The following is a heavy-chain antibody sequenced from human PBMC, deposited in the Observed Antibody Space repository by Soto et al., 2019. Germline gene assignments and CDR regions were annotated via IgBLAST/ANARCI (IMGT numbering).Heavy chain of an antibody. D-gene: IGHD6-19*01. CDR2: FDNTGST. CDR3: ARGRGWCDY. V-gene: IGHV3-53*01. J-gene: IGHJ4*02. Sequence: EAQLVQSGGGFIQPGGSLRLSCAASGFPVSGRYLSWVRQAPGKGLEWVSSFDNTGSTYYADSVKGRFTISRDDSENTLYLQMTGLRDDDTAVYYCARGRGWCDYWGQGTLVTVSS. CDR1: GFPVSGRY.